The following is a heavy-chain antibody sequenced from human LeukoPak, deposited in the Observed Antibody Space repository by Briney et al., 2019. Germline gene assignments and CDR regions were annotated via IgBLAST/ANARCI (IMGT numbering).Heavy chain of an antibody. CDR2: ISGSGGST. D-gene: IGHD2-2*01. CDR1: GGSISSSSYY. J-gene: IGHJ4*02. CDR3: AKDPWYCSSTSCPKDY. V-gene: IGHV3-23*01. Sequence: ETLSLTCTVSGGSISSSSYYWGWIRQPPGKGLEWVSLISGSGGSTYYADSVKGRFTISRDNSKNTLYLQMNSLRAEDTAVYYCAKDPWYCSSTSCPKDYWGQGTLVTVSS.